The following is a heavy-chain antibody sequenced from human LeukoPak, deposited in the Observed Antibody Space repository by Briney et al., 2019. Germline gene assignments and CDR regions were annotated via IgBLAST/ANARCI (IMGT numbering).Heavy chain of an antibody. CDR1: GGSISSSSYY. D-gene: IGHD3-9*01. V-gene: IGHV4-39*07. Sequence: SETLSLTCTVSGGSISSSSYYWGWIRQPPGKGLEWIGSIYYSGSTYYNPSLKSRVTISVDTSKNQFSLKLSSVTAADTAVYYCARAYYDILWPIYNWFDPWGQGTLVTVSS. CDR2: IYYSGST. J-gene: IGHJ5*02. CDR3: ARAYYDILWPIYNWFDP.